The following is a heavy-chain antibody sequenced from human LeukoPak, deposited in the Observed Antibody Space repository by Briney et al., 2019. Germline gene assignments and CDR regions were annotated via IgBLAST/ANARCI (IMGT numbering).Heavy chain of an antibody. CDR1: GFTFSSYA. CDR3: ARVAQGATTENYFYYYMDV. D-gene: IGHD4-11*01. Sequence: PGRSLRLSCAASGFTFSSYAMHWVRQAPGKGLESVSSITSRSSHIYIADSVKGRFTISRDNAKNSLFLQMSSLRVEDTAVYYCARVAQGATTENYFYYYMDVWGKGTTVTVSS. J-gene: IGHJ6*03. CDR2: ITSRSSHI. V-gene: IGHV3-21*01.